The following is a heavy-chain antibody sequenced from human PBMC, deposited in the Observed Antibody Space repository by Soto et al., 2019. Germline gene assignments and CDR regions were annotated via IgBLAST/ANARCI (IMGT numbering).Heavy chain of an antibody. CDR1: GGSIRSYY. J-gene: IGHJ5*02. CDR3: ARLVWSYGTWFDP. V-gene: IGHV4-59*08. Sequence: PXXTLSLTCTVSGGSIRSYYWRWILQPPGKGLEWIGYIYYSGSTNYNPSLKSRVTISVDTSKNQFSLKLSSVTAADTAVYYCARLVWSYGTWFDPWGQGTLVTVSS. D-gene: IGHD5-18*01. CDR2: IYYSGST.